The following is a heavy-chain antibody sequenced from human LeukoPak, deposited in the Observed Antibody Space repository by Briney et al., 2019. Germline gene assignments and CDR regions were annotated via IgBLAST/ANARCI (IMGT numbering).Heavy chain of an antibody. CDR2: INPNSGGT. V-gene: IGHV1-2*02. CDR1: GYTFTGYY. Sequence: ASVKVSCKASGYTFTGYYMHWVRQAPGQGLEWMGWINPNSGGTNYAQKFQGRVNMTRDTSISTAYMELSRLRSDDTAVYYCARERSKGSGSSMPGYWGQGTLVTVSS. J-gene: IGHJ4*02. D-gene: IGHD1-26*01. CDR3: ARERSKGSGSSMPGY.